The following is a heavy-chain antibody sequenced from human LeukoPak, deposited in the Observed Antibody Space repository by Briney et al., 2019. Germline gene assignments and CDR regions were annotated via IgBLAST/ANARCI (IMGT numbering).Heavy chain of an antibody. Sequence: SETLSLTCTVSGGSISSGGYYWSWIRQHPGKGLEWIGYIYYSGSTYYNPSLKSRVTISVDTSKNQFSLKLSSVTAADTAVYYCAGDRLESDGMDVWGQGTTVTVSS. V-gene: IGHV4-31*03. J-gene: IGHJ6*02. D-gene: IGHD3-3*01. CDR3: AGDRLESDGMDV. CDR1: GGSISSGGYY. CDR2: IYYSGST.